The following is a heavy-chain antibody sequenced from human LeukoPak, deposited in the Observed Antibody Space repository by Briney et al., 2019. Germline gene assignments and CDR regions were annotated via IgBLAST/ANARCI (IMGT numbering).Heavy chain of an antibody. CDR1: GYTFTSYA. V-gene: IGHV1-3*01. D-gene: IGHD3-3*01. J-gene: IGHJ6*02. CDR3: ARVLAGFWYYYYYGMDV. CDR2: INAGNGNT. Sequence: ASVKVSCKASGYTFTSYAMHWVRQAPGQRLEWMGWINAGNGNTKYSQKFQGRVTITRDTSASTAYMELSSLRSEDTAVYYCARVLAGFWYYYYYGMDVWGQGTTVTVSS.